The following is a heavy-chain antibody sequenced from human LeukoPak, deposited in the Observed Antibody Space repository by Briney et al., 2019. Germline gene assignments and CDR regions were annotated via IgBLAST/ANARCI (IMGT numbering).Heavy chain of an antibody. D-gene: IGHD2-21*02. J-gene: IGHJ5*02. Sequence: GASVKVSCKASGYTFTKSFMHWVRQAPGQGPEWMGIINPRGGSTGYAQKFQGRITMTTDMSTRTVYVELSSLESEDTAVCYCARRDCVGDCYSNWFDPWGQGTLVTVSS. CDR2: INPRGGST. CDR3: ARRDCVGDCYSNWFDP. V-gene: IGHV1-46*01. CDR1: GYTFTKSF.